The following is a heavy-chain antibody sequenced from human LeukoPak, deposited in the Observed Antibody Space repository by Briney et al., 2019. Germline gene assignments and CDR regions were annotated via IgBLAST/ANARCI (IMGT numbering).Heavy chain of an antibody. V-gene: IGHV3-23*01. CDR2: ISGSGGST. Sequence: GGSLRLSCAASGFTFSSYAMSWVRQAPGKGLEWVSAISGSGGSTYYADSVKGRFTISRDNSRNTLYLQMNSLRAEDTAVYYCAKSSSSSLLGYWGQGTLVTVSS. D-gene: IGHD6-6*01. J-gene: IGHJ4*02. CDR3: AKSSSSSLLGY. CDR1: GFTFSSYA.